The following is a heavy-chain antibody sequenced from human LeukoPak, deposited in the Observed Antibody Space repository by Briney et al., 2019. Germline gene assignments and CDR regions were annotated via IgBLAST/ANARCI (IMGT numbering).Heavy chain of an antibody. J-gene: IGHJ3*02. Sequence: GASVKVSCKASGYTFTSYGINWVRQAPGQGLEWMGRIIPILGVTNYAQKYQDRVTITADRSTTTAYMELNNLRSEDTAVYYCARDFAVAAAFDIWGQGTMVTVSS. CDR2: IIPILGVT. CDR3: ARDFAVAAAFDI. V-gene: IGHV1-69*04. CDR1: GYTFTSYG. D-gene: IGHD2-21*01.